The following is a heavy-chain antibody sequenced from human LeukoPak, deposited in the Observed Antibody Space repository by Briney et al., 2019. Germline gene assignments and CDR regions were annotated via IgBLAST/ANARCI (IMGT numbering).Heavy chain of an antibody. CDR1: GFNVSIYW. CDR3: TRGGYCGADNCYSGGDYFDP. CDR2: INSDGSRR. Sequence: GGSLRLSCAASGFNVSIYWMHWVRHAPGKGLAWVSRINSDGSRRMYADSVKGRFTISRDNAKNTLYLQMNSLRAEDTATYFCTRGGYCGADNCYSGGDYFDPWGQGTLVTVSS. D-gene: IGHD2-15*01. V-gene: IGHV3-74*03. J-gene: IGHJ5*02.